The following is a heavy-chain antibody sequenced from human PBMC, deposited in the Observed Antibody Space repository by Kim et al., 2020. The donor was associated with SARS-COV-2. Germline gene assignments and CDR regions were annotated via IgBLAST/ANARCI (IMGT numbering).Heavy chain of an antibody. J-gene: IGHJ6*02. V-gene: IGHV5-51*01. CDR1: GYSFTSYW. CDR2: IYPGDSDT. Sequence: GESLKISCKGSGYSFTSYWIGWVRQMPGKGLEWMGIIYPGDSDTRYSPSFQGQVTISADKSISTAYLQWSSLKASDTAMYYCARYGDTYYYYYGMDVWGQGTTVTVSS. D-gene: IGHD4-17*01. CDR3: ARYGDTYYYYYGMDV.